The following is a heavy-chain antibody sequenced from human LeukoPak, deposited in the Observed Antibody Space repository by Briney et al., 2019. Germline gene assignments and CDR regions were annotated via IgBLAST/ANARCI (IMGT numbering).Heavy chain of an antibody. D-gene: IGHD6-13*01. J-gene: IGHJ4*02. V-gene: IGHV4-39*07. Sequence: SETLSLTRTVSGGSISSSSYYWGWIRQPPGKGLEWIGGIYYSGSTYYNPSLKSRVTISVDTSKNQFSLKLSSVTAADTAVYYCARVAPYSSMTMGYWGQGTLVTVSS. CDR1: GGSISSSSYY. CDR2: IYYSGST. CDR3: ARVAPYSSMTMGY.